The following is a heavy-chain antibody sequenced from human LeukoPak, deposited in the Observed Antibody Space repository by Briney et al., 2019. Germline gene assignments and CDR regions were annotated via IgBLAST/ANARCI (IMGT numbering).Heavy chain of an antibody. CDR1: GYTFTSYD. V-gene: IGHV1-8*01. CDR3: ARGPYYYYYMDV. D-gene: IGHD3-16*01. CDR2: MNPNSGNT. J-gene: IGHJ6*03. Sequence: ASVKVSCKASGYTFTSYDINWVREATGQGLEWMGWMNPNSGNTGYAQKFQGRVTMTRNTSISTAYMELSSLRSEDTAVYYCARGPYYYYYMDVWGKGTTVTVSS.